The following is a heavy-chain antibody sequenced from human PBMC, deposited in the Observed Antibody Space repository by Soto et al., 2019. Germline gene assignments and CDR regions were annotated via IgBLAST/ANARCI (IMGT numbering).Heavy chain of an antibody. J-gene: IGHJ4*02. Sequence: QVQLVESGGGVVQPGTSLRLSCAASGFTFSSYGMHWVRQAPCKGLELVAFISYDGSNKYYADSVKGRFTISRDNSKNTLYLQMNSLIPEDTAMYFCAKDTREYWNFVVYYFYYLCQGTLVPFSS. CDR1: GFTFSSYG. CDR3: AKDTREYWNFVVYYFYY. D-gene: IGHD1-7*01. V-gene: IGHV3-30*18. CDR2: ISYDGSNK.